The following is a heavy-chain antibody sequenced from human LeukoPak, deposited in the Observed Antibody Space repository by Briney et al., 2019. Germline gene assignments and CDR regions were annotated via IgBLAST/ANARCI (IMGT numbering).Heavy chain of an antibody. CDR3: NALLRYFDWSIDY. J-gene: IGHJ4*02. CDR2: IKSKTDGGTT. Sequence: GGSESLFCAASGFTFSNAWMRWVRQARGKGRECVGCIKSKTDGGTTDYAEAVNGRFTISSDDSKNTLYMQMNRMKTEDTAVYYCNALLRYFDWSIDYWGQGTLVTVSS. CDR1: GFTFSNAW. V-gene: IGHV3-15*01. D-gene: IGHD3-9*01.